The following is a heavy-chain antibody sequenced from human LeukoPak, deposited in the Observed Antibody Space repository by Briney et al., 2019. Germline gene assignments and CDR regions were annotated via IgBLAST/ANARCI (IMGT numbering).Heavy chain of an antibody. J-gene: IGHJ4*02. CDR3: ARMDWYNFDY. V-gene: IGHV4-59*01. Sequence: KSSETLSLTCTVSGGSISSYYWSWIRQPPGKGLEWIGYIYYSGSTNYNPSLKSRVTISVDTSKNQFSLKLSSVTAADTAVYYCARMDWYNFDYWGQGTLVTVSS. D-gene: IGHD3/OR15-3a*01. CDR1: GGSISSYY. CDR2: IYYSGST.